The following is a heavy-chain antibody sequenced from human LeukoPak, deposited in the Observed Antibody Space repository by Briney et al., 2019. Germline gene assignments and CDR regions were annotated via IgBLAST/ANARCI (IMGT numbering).Heavy chain of an antibody. CDR2: MNPNSGNT. CDR1: GYTFTSYD. D-gene: IGHD1-26*01. Sequence: ASVKVSCKASGYTFTSYDINWVRQATGQGLEWMGWMNPNSGNTGYAHKFQGRVTITTNTSISTAYMELSSLRSEDTAVYYCARGGSGSYPLPLGYWGQGTLVTVSS. CDR3: ARGGSGSYPLPLGY. V-gene: IGHV1-8*03. J-gene: IGHJ4*02.